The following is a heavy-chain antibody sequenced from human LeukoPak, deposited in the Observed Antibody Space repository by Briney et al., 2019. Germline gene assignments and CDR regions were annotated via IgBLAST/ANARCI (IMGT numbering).Heavy chain of an antibody. J-gene: IGHJ4*02. CDR1: GGSISSSSYY. CDR2: IYYSGST. D-gene: IGHD6-13*01. CDR3: ASSGTLRFFDY. V-gene: IGHV4-39*01. Sequence: PSETLSPTCTVSGGSISSSSYYWGWIRQPPGKGLEWIGSIYYSGSTYYNPSLKSRVTISVDTSKNQFSLKLSSVTAADTAVYYCASSGTLRFFDYWGQGTLVTVSS.